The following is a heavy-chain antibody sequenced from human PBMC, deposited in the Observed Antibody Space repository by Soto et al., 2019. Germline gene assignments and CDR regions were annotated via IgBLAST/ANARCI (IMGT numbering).Heavy chain of an antibody. V-gene: IGHV4-39*01. CDR1: GGSISSSSYY. CDR3: ARHAGNYGDYVASFDY. CDR2: IYYSGST. J-gene: IGHJ4*02. Sequence: QLQLQESGPGLVKPSETLSLTCTVSGGSISSSSYYWGWIRQPPGKGLEWIGSIYYSGSTYYNPSLKSRVTISVDTSKNQFSLKLSSVTAADTAVYYCARHAGNYGDYVASFDYWGQGTLVTVSS. D-gene: IGHD4-17*01.